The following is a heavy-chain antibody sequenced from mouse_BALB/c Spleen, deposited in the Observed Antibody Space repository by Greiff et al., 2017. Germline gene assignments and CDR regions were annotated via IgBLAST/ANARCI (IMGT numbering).Heavy chain of an antibody. CDR2: ISSGSSTI. CDR1: GFTFSSFG. D-gene: IGHD2-4*01. V-gene: IGHV5-17*02. Sequence: EVKLVESGGGLVQPGGSRKLSCAASGFTFSSFGMHWVRQAPEKGLEWVAYISSGSSTIYYADTVKGRFTISRDNPKNTLFLQMTSLRSEDTAMYYCARSLYDYDRGFAYWGQGTLVTVSA. J-gene: IGHJ3*01. CDR3: ARSLYDYDRGFAY.